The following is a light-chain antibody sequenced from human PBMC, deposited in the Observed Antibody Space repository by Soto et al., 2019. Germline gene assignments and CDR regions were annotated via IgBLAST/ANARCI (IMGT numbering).Light chain of an antibody. V-gene: IGKV1-33*01. CDR1: QDLTNF. J-gene: IGKJ2*01. CDR3: QQCVHRPYT. Sequence: DIQMTQSPTSLAASVGDRVTITCQASQDLTNFLNWYQQKPGEAPKLLIYDTTALEDGVPSRCSGGGTGIAFTFTSQGLQHEAASIYPCQQCVHRPYTFGQGTKLEIK. CDR2: DTT.